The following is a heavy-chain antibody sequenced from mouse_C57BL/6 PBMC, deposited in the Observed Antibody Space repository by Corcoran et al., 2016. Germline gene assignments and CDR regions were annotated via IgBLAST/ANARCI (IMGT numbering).Heavy chain of an antibody. CDR1: GYTFTTYG. CDR2: INTYSGVP. CDR3: ARGVVPTGYFDV. D-gene: IGHD2-2*01. Sequence: QIQLVQSGPELKKPGETVKISCKASGYTFTTYGMSWVKQAPGKGLKWMGWINTYSGVPTYADDFKGRFAFSLETSASTAYLQINNLKNEDTATYFCARGVVPTGYFDVWCTGTTVTVSS. V-gene: IGHV9-3*01. J-gene: IGHJ1*03.